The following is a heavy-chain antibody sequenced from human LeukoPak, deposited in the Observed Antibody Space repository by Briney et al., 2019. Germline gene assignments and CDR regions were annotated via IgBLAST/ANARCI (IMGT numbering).Heavy chain of an antibody. V-gene: IGHV4-59*01. CDR2: IYYSGNT. Sequence: SETLSLTCTVSGGSMTTYYWNWIRPPPGKGLEWIGNIYYSGNTNYNPSLKSRVTMSLDTSKNQFSLKLTSVTAADTAVYYCASLSLWNFFQYWGQGTLVPVSS. J-gene: IGHJ4*02. CDR1: GGSMTTYY. CDR3: ASLSLWNFFQY. D-gene: IGHD1-1*01.